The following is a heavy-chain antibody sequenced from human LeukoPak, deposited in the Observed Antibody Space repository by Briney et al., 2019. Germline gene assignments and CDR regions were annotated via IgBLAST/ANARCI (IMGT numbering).Heavy chain of an antibody. J-gene: IGHJ4*02. CDR3: AREVRSGSFTSDY. Sequence: SETLSLTCTVSGGTVSSGSYSWSWIRQPPGKGLEWVGYLYNSGSTNYNPSLKSRVTMSVDTSKNQFSLRLSPVTAADTAMYYCAREVRSGSFTSDYWGQGTLVTVSS. D-gene: IGHD1-26*01. CDR2: LYNSGST. V-gene: IGHV4-61*01. CDR1: GGTVSSGSYS.